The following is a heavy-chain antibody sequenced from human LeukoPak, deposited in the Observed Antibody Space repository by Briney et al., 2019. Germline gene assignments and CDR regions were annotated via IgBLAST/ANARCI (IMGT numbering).Heavy chain of an antibody. CDR2: SSGSGGST. J-gene: IGHJ4*02. Sequence: GGSLRLSCAASGFTFSSDAISWVRQAPGKGLEWVLASSGSGGSTYYADSVKGRFTISRDNSKNSLYLQMNSLRAEDTAVYYCAKGIDSGSYYLDYWGQGTLVTVSS. CDR1: GFTFSSDA. D-gene: IGHD1-26*01. V-gene: IGHV3-23*01. CDR3: AKGIDSGSYYLDY.